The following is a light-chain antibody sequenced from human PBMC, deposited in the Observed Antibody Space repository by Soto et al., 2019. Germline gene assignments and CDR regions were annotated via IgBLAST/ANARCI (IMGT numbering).Light chain of an antibody. J-gene: IGLJ2*01. CDR2: EVT. CDR3: SSYTSSSTFLV. V-gene: IGLV2-18*02. CDR1: SSDVGSYNR. Sequence: QSVLTQPPSVSGSPGQSVTISCTGTSSDVGSYNRVSWYQQPPGTAPKLMIYEVTNRPSGVPDRFSGSKSGSTASLTISGLQAEDEADYYCSSYTSSSTFLVFGGGTKLTVL.